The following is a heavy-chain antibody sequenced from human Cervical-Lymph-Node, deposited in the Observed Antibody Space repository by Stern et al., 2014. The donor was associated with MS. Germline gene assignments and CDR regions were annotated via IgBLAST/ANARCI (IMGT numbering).Heavy chain of an antibody. J-gene: IGHJ4*02. D-gene: IGHD1-1*01. V-gene: IGHV3-74*02. CDR1: GFNFRTYW. CDR2: INGDGTVS. Sequence: EVQLVESGGGIVQPGGSLMISCVASGFNFRTYWMHWVRQGPGKGLEWVSRINGDGTVSTYADPVRGRFTISRNNANNTMSLQLDNLRVEDPAIYYCASAYRESWGQGTLVTVST. CDR3: ASAYRES.